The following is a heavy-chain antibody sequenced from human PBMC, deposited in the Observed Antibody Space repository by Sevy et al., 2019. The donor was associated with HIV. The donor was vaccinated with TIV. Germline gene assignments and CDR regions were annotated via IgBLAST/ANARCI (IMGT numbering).Heavy chain of an antibody. CDR3: AKALNPALESMLQVNLRTLKGFDV. CDR2: ISGPGYNT. D-gene: IGHD2-8*01. Sequence: GGSLRLSCAASGFTFNTHAMNWVRQAPGKGLEWVSTISGPGYNTYYADSVKGRFTISRDNSQNTLHLPMNSLRADDTAVYYCAKALNPALESMLQVNLRTLKGFDVWGQGTMVTVSS. J-gene: IGHJ3*01. V-gene: IGHV3-23*01. CDR1: GFTFNTHA.